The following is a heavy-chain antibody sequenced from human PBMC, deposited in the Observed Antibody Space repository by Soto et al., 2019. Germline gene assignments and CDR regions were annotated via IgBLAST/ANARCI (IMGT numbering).Heavy chain of an antibody. CDR2: INPSGGST. CDR3: ARDTRLMYYYDSSGYQGFDY. CDR1: GYTFTSYY. V-gene: IGHV1-46*01. J-gene: IGHJ4*02. Sequence: ASVKVSCKASGYTFTSYYMHWVRQAPGQGLEWMGIINPSGGSTSYAQKFQGRVTMTRDTSTSTVYMELNSLRSEDTAVYYCARDTRLMYYYDSSGYQGFDYWGQGTLVTVS. D-gene: IGHD3-22*01.